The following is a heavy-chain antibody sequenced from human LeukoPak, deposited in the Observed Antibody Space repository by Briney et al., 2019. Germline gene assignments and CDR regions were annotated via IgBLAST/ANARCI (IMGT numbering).Heavy chain of an antibody. V-gene: IGHV3-66*01. J-gene: IGHJ6*02. CDR3: ARDGGNLRSKVGMDV. CDR1: GFTFSSYA. CDR2: IYGADNT. D-gene: IGHD4-23*01. Sequence: PGGSLRLSCAASGFTFSSYAMSWVRQAPGKGLEWVSVIYGADNTYYADSVRGRFTVSRDNSKNTVYLQMNSLRAEDTAVYYCARDGGNLRSKVGMDVWGQGTTVTVSS.